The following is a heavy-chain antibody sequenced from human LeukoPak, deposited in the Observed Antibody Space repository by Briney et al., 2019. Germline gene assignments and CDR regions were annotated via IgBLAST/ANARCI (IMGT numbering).Heavy chain of an antibody. CDR3: ARGAYDYIWGSYRSLRNDY. V-gene: IGHV4-34*01. CDR1: GVSFSGYY. J-gene: IGHJ4*02. CDR2: INHSGST. D-gene: IGHD3-16*02. Sequence: SETLSLTCAVYGVSFSGYYWSWIRQPPGKGLEWIGEINHSGSTNYNPSLKSRVTISVDTSKNQFPLKLSSVTAADTAVYYCARGAYDYIWGSYRSLRNDYWGQGTLVTVSS.